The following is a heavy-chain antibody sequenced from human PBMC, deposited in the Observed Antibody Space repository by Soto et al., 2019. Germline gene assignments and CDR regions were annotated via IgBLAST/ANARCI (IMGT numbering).Heavy chain of an antibody. V-gene: IGHV4-34*01. D-gene: IGHD3-10*01. CDR2: ITPIGST. Sequence: QVQVQQWGAGLLKPSETLSLACGVSGGSLSGHYWSWIRQPPGKGLEWIGEITPIGSTTYNPSLKSRLSISLDRSKNQFSLNLTSVSAADTAVYYCARGGITLAWNYYYYGMDVWGQGTTVTVSS. CDR3: ARGGITLAWNYYYYGMDV. CDR1: GGSLSGHY. J-gene: IGHJ6*02.